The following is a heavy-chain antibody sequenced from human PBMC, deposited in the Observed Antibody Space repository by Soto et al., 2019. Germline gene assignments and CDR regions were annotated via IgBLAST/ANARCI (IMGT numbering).Heavy chain of an antibody. CDR2: ISAYNGNT. Sequence: GASVKVSCKASGYTFTSYGISWVRQAPGQGLEWMGWISAYNGNTNYAQKLQGRVTMTTDTSTSTAYMELRSLRSDDTAVYYCARGRIGYSSSQGDAFDIWGQGTMVTVSS. D-gene: IGHD6-6*01. V-gene: IGHV1-18*01. CDR3: ARGRIGYSSSQGDAFDI. J-gene: IGHJ3*02. CDR1: GYTFTSYG.